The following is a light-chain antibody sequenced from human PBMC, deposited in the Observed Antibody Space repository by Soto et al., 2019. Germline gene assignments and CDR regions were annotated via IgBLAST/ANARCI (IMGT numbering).Light chain of an antibody. Sequence: DIPMTQSPSTLSASVGDRVTITCRASQSISSWLAWYQQKPGKAPKLLIYDASSLESGVPSRFSGSGSGTEVTLTISSLQPDDFATYYFQQYNSYPWTFGQGTKVEIK. CDR2: DAS. CDR1: QSISSW. V-gene: IGKV1-5*01. J-gene: IGKJ1*01. CDR3: QQYNSYPWT.